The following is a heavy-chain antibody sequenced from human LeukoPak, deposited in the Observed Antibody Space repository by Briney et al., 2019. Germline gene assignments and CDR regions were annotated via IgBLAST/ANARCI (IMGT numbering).Heavy chain of an antibody. CDR3: ARDDSSGYYRTAYYYYGMDV. CDR1: GFTVSSNY. CDR2: IYSGGST. V-gene: IGHV3-66*01. J-gene: IGHJ6*02. D-gene: IGHD3-22*01. Sequence: HPGGSLTLSCAASGFTVSSNYMSWVRQAPGKGLEWVSVIYSGGSTYYADSVKGRFTISRDNSKNTLYLQVNSLRAEDTAVYYCARDDSSGYYRTAYYYYGMDVWGQGTTVTVSS.